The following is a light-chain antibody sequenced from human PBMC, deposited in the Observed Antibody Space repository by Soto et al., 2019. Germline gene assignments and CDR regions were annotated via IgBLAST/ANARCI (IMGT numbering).Light chain of an antibody. CDR3: QQYGSSPLYT. CDR2: GAS. Sequence: EIVLTQSPGTLSLSPGERATLSCRASQSVSSSYLAWYQQKPGQAPRLLIYGASSRATGIPDRFSGSGSGTDFTLTISSLEPEYFAVYYCQQYGSSPLYTFGQGTKLEIK. CDR1: QSVSSSY. V-gene: IGKV3-20*01. J-gene: IGKJ2*01.